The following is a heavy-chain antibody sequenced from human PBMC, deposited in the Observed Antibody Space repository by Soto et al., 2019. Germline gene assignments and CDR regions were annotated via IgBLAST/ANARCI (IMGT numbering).Heavy chain of an antibody. CDR3: AKDLDTERYFDWLPPFAY. J-gene: IGHJ4*02. V-gene: IGHV3-23*01. CDR2: ISESGGST. CDR1: GFTFSTFA. Sequence: PGGSLRLSCAASGFTFSTFAMSLVRQAPGKGLEWVSVISESGGSTYYADSVKGRFTISRDNSKNALYLQMNSLRAEDTAVYYCAKDLDTERYFDWLPPFAYWGQGTLVTVSS. D-gene: IGHD3-9*01.